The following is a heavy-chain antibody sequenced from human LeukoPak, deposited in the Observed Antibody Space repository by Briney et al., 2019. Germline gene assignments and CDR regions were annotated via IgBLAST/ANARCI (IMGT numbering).Heavy chain of an antibody. Sequence: SEILSLTCTVSGGSISSGSYYWSWIRQPAGKGLEWIGRIYTSGSTNYNPSLKSRVTISVDTSKNQFSLKLSSVTAADTAVYYCARDRIAAAGTDYYYYYMDVWGKGTTVTVSS. D-gene: IGHD6-13*01. CDR2: IYTSGST. CDR3: ARDRIAAAGTDYYYYYMDV. CDR1: GGSISSGSYY. J-gene: IGHJ6*03. V-gene: IGHV4-61*02.